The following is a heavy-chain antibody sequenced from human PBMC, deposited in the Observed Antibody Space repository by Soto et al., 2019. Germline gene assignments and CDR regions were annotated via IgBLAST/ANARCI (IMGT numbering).Heavy chain of an antibody. Sequence: SETLSLTCTVSGDSISTFYWGWMRQSPGKELEWIGYVYYTGSTNYNPSLKSRVTISVDRSKNQFSLKLTSANAADTAVYYCARGRTVRNYADDSSDYFYFFDYWGQGTQVPVSS. CDR2: VYYTGST. CDR3: ARGRTVRNYADDSSDYFYFFDY. V-gene: IGHV4-59*01. J-gene: IGHJ4*02. CDR1: GDSISTFY. D-gene: IGHD3-22*01.